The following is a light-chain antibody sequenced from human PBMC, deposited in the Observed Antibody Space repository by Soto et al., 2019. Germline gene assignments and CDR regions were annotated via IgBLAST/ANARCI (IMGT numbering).Light chain of an antibody. J-gene: IGKJ4*01. CDR3: QQSYSTPLT. CDR2: AAS. V-gene: IGKV1-39*01. Sequence: DIQMTQSPSSLSASVGDRVTITCRASQTTSTYLNGYQQKPGKAPKLLSSAASSLQSGDPSRFSGSGSGTDFTLTIGSLQHEDIANYYCQQSYSTPLTFGGGTKVEIK. CDR1: QTTSTY.